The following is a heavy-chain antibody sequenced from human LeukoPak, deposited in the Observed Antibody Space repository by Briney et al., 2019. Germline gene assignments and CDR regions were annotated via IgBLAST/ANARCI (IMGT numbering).Heavy chain of an antibody. CDR2: ISRSSSTI. V-gene: IGHV3-48*04. CDR3: ARVKTPYSPYYYYYMDV. CDR1: VFTFSSYS. J-gene: IGHJ6*03. D-gene: IGHD6-13*01. Sequence: GGSLRLSCAASVFTFSSYSMNWVREAPGKGREGVSYISRSSSTINYADSVKGGFTISRDNAKNSLSLQKKTLRAEDTAVYYSARVKTPYSPYYYYYMDVWGKGTTVTVSS.